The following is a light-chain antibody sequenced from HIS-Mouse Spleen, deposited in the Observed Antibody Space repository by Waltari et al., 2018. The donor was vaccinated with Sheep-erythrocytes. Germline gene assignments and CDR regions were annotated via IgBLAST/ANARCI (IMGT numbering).Light chain of an antibody. V-gene: IGKV1-13*02. CDR1: QGISSA. CDR2: DAS. Sequence: AIQLTQSPSSLSASVGDRVTITCRASQGISSALAWYQQKPGKAPKLLIYDASSLESGVPSRCSGSGSGTDFTLTISSLQPEDFATYYCQQFNSYPHGYTFGQGTKLEIK. J-gene: IGKJ2*01. CDR3: QQFNSYPHGYT.